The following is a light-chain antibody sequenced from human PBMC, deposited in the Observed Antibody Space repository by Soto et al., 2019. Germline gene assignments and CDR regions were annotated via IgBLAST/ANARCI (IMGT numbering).Light chain of an antibody. V-gene: IGKV3-15*01. J-gene: IGKJ5*01. Sequence: EIMMTQSPATLSVSPGERATLSCRASQSVSNNLAWYQQKPGQAPRLLIYYASTRATGVPARFSCSGSGTEFTLTISSLQSEDFALYYCQQYNNWPPITFGQGTRLEIK. CDR3: QQYNNWPPIT. CDR1: QSVSNN. CDR2: YAS.